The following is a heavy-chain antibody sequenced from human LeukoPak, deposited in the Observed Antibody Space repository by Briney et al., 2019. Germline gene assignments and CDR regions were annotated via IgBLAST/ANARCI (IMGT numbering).Heavy chain of an antibody. CDR2: IYYSGST. J-gene: IGHJ6*02. V-gene: IGHV4-59*01. CDR3: AREDPQTTVPEGLDV. Sequence: SETLSLTCTVSGGSISTFYWSWLRQPPGKGLEWNGYIYYSGSTNYNPSLKSRVTISVDTSKNQFSLRLSSVTAADTAVYYCAREDPQTTVPEGLDVWGQGTTVTVSS. D-gene: IGHD4-17*01. CDR1: GGSISTFY.